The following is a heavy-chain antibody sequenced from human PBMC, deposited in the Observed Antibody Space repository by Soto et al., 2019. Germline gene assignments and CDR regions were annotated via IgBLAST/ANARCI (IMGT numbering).Heavy chain of an antibody. CDR1: GFTFSSHG. CDR3: ARGDGRTTLNY. Sequence: QVPLVESGGGVVQPGRSLRLSCAASGFTFSSHGFHWVRQAPGKGLEWVGCIWYDGSKKYYGDSVKGRFTISRDDSKVQLYLQMDSLSAEDTAVYPCARGDGRTTLNYWGQGTLVTVSS. J-gene: IGHJ4*02. CDR2: IWYDGSKK. V-gene: IGHV3-33*01. D-gene: IGHD1-7*01.